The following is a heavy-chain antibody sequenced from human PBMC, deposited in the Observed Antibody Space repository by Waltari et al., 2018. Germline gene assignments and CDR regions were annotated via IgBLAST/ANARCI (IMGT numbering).Heavy chain of an antibody. Sequence: EVQLVESGGGLVKPGGSLSLSCAASGFTFSSYSMNWVRQAPGKGLEWVSSISSSSSYIYYADSVKGRFTISRDNAKNSLYLQMNSLRAEDTAVYYCARDPSIAADDYYYYYMDVWGKGTTVTVSS. J-gene: IGHJ6*03. CDR3: ARDPSIAADDYYYYYMDV. V-gene: IGHV3-21*01. CDR1: GFTFSSYS. D-gene: IGHD6-13*01. CDR2: ISSSSSYI.